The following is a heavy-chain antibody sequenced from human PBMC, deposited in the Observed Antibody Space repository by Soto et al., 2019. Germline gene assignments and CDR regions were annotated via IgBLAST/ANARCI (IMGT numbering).Heavy chain of an antibody. Sequence: ASVKVSCKASGYTFTSYYMHWVRQAPGQGLEWMGIINPSGGSTSYAQKFQGRVTMTRDTSTSTVYMELSSLRSEDTAVYYCARDCQRDKWNYGDLAIYYYGIDVWGQGNTVTVS. D-gene: IGHD1-7*01. J-gene: IGHJ6*02. CDR2: INPSGGST. CDR1: GYTFTSYY. CDR3: ARDCQRDKWNYGDLAIYYYGIDV. V-gene: IGHV1-46*01.